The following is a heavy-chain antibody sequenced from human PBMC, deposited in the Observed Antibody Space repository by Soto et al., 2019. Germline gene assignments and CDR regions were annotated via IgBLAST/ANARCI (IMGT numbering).Heavy chain of an antibody. V-gene: IGHV1-2*02. Sequence: EASVKVSCKTSGYTFTDYYLHWVRQAPGQGLEWMGWINPNSGGTSYPQKFQGRVTMTRDTSISTAYMELSSLRPDDTAVYYCARNTVLDYWGQGTLVTVSS. J-gene: IGHJ4*02. CDR2: INPNSGGT. CDR3: ARNTVLDY. CDR1: GYTFTDYY. D-gene: IGHD4-17*01.